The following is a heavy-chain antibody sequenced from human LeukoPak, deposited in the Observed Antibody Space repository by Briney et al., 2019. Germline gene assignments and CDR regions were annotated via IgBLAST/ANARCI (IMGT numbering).Heavy chain of an antibody. V-gene: IGHV3-23*01. CDR3: ASTLTYYDFWSGYPVDY. CDR2: ISGSGGST. Sequence: GGSLRLSCAASGFTFSSYAMGWVRQPPGNGLEWVSAISGSGGSTYYADSVKGRFTISRDNSKNTLYLQMNSLRAEDTAVYYCASTLTYYDFWSGYPVDYWGQGTLVTVSS. CDR1: GFTFSSYA. D-gene: IGHD3-3*01. J-gene: IGHJ4*02.